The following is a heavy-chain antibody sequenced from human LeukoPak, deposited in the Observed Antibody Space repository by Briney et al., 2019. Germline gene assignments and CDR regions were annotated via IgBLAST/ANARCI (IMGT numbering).Heavy chain of an antibody. D-gene: IGHD6-19*01. Sequence: PGGSLRLSCAASGFTFDDYTMHWVRQAPGKGLEWVSLISWDGGSTYYADSVKGRFTISRDNSKNSLYLQMNSLRTEDTALYYCAKDKQGHFDYWGREPWSPSPQ. CDR2: ISWDGGST. CDR3: AKDKQGHFDY. V-gene: IGHV3-43*01. CDR1: GFTFDDYT. J-gene: IGHJ4*02.